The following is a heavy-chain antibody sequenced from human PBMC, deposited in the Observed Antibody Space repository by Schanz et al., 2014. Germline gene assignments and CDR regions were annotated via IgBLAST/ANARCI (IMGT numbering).Heavy chain of an antibody. V-gene: IGHV3-23*01. CDR3: AKAADWPVTRFDP. CDR2: ISGSGGST. Sequence: EVQLLESGGGLVQPGGSLRLSCLASGFTFSSYAMSWVRQAPGKGLEWVSAISGSGGSTYYADSVKGRFTISRDNSKNTLYLQMSSLRADDTAVYYCAKAADWPVTRFDPWGQGTLVTVSS. J-gene: IGHJ5*02. CDR1: GFTFSSYA. D-gene: IGHD3-9*01.